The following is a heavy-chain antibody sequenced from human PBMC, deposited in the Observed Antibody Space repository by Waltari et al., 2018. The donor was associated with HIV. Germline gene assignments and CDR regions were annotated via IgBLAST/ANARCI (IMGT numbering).Heavy chain of an antibody. Sequence: QVQLQQWGAGLLKPSETLFLTCGVYGGSFSGYYWRWIRPPPGRGLGWIGESNHSGSTKNTPSRKSRVTMSVETSKNQFSVKLNSVTAADTAVDYCARGHYYDNRPLPFDSWGQGTLVTVAS. CDR3: ARGHYYDNRPLPFDS. J-gene: IGHJ4*02. V-gene: IGHV4-34*01. CDR1: GGSFSGYY. D-gene: IGHD3-22*01. CDR2: SNHSGST.